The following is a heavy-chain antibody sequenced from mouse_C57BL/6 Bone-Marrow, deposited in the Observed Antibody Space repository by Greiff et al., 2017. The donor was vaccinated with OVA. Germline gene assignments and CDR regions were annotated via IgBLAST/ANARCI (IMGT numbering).Heavy chain of an antibody. D-gene: IGHD1-1*01. J-gene: IGHJ3*01. V-gene: IGHV1-69*01. CDR3: ASPFYYYGSSFAY. CDR2: IDPSASYT. Sequence: QVQLQQPGAELVMPGASVKLSCKASGYTFTSYWMHWVKQRPGQGLEWIGEIDPSASYTTYNQKFKGKSTLTVDKSSSTAYMQLSSLTSEDSAVYDCASPFYYYGSSFAYWGQGTLVTVSA. CDR1: GYTFTSYW.